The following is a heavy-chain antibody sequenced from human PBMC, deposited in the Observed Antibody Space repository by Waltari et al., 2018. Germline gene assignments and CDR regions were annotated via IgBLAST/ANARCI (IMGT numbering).Heavy chain of an antibody. CDR1: GYTFSSFS. Sequence: QVQLVESGGGVVQPGKSLRLSCAASGYTFSSFSIHWVRQAPGKGLEWVAITSYDGTNNYYTDSVKGRFNISRDNSKNTLYLQINALRHEDTAVYFCARDPATKWGVFYFDHWGQGTLVTVSS. CDR2: TSYDGTNN. J-gene: IGHJ4*02. CDR3: ARDPATKWGVFYFDH. D-gene: IGHD7-27*01. V-gene: IGHV3-30*10.